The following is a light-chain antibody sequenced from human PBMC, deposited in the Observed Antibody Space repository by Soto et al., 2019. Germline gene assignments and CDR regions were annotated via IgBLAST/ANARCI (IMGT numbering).Light chain of an antibody. CDR1: QSVSSSD. Sequence: EVVLTQSPGTLSLSPGERATLSCRASQSVSSSDLAWYQQKPGQAPRLLISGASSRATGIPDRFSGSGSGTDFTLTISRLEPEDFAVYYCQQYGSSPRTCGQGTKVDIK. CDR2: GAS. CDR3: QQYGSSPRT. J-gene: IGKJ1*01. V-gene: IGKV3-20*01.